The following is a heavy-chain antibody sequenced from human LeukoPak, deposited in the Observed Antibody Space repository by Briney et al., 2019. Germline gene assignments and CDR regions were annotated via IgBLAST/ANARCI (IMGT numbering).Heavy chain of an antibody. CDR2: IYPGDSDT. V-gene: IGHV5-51*01. CDR3: ARRAYYYDSSGYSVAENFGY. J-gene: IGHJ4*02. D-gene: IGHD3-22*01. CDR1: GYSFTSYW. Sequence: GESLKISCKGSGYSFTSYWIGWVRQMPGKGLEWMGIIYPGDSDTRYSPSLQGHVTISADKFIGSAYLQWSSLKASDTAMYYCARRAYYYDSSGYSVAENFGYWGQGTLVTVSS.